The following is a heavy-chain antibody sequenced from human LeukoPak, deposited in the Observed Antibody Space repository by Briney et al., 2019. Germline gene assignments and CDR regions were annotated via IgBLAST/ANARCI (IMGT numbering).Heavy chain of an antibody. Sequence: GGSLRLSCAASGFTFSSYAMHWVRQAPGKGLEWVAVISYDGSNKYYADSVKGRFTISRDNSKNTLYLQMNSQRAEDTAVYYCARGPHYYDSSGYFQDYWGQGTLVTVSS. V-gene: IGHV3-30-3*01. CDR2: ISYDGSNK. J-gene: IGHJ4*02. D-gene: IGHD3-22*01. CDR3: ARGPHYYDSSGYFQDY. CDR1: GFTFSSYA.